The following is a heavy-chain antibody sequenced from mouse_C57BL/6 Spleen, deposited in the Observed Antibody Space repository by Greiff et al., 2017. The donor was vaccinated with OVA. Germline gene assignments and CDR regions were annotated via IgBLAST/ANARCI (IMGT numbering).Heavy chain of an antibody. Sequence: VQLQQSGPELVKPGASVKISCKASGYAFSSSWMNWVKQRPGKGLEWIGRIYPGDGDTNYNGKFKGKATLTADKSSSTAYMQLSSLTSEDSAVSFCARTAEYYGSSGWGQGTLVTVSA. CDR1: GYAFSSSW. CDR2: IYPGDGDT. D-gene: IGHD1-1*01. CDR3: ARTAEYYGSSG. J-gene: IGHJ3*01. V-gene: IGHV1-82*01.